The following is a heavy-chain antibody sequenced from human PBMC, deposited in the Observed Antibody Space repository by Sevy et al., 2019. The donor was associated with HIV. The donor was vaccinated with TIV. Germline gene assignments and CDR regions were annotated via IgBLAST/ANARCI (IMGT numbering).Heavy chain of an antibody. J-gene: IGHJ6*02. Sequence: ASVKVSCKASGGTFSSYAISWVRQAPGQGLEWMGGIIPIFGTANYAQKFQGRVTITADESTSTAYMELSSLRSEDTAVYYCAHRPLSSSSPPYYYYGMDVWGQGTTVTVSS. CDR2: IIPIFGTA. V-gene: IGHV1-69*13. D-gene: IGHD6-13*01. CDR3: AHRPLSSSSPPYYYYGMDV. CDR1: GGTFSSYA.